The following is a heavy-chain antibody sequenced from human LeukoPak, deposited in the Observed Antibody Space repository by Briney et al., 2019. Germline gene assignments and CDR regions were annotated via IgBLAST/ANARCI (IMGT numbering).Heavy chain of an antibody. J-gene: IGHJ4*02. V-gene: IGHV4-59*01. CDR1: GGSISSYY. CDR3: ARVGTTMVRGVIITPRYYFDY. CDR2: IYYSGST. Sequence: SETLSLTCTVSGGSISSYYWSWIRQPPGKGLEWIGYIYYSGSTNYNPSLKSRVTISVDTSKNQFSLKLSSVTAADTAVYYCARVGTTMVRGVIITPRYYFDYWGQGTLVTVSS. D-gene: IGHD3-10*01.